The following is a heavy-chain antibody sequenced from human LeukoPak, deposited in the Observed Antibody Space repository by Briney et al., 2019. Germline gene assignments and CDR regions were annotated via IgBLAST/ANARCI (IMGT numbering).Heavy chain of an antibody. J-gene: IGHJ4*02. V-gene: IGHV3-73*01. CDR3: TTMITFGGVIVDY. CDR1: GFTFSGSA. Sequence: PGGSLRLSCAASGFTFSGSAMHWVRQASGKGLEWVGRIRSKANSYATAYAASVKGRFTISRDDSKNTAYLQMNSLKAEDTAVYYCTTMITFGGVIVDYWGQGTLVTVSS. D-gene: IGHD3-16*02. CDR2: IRSKANSYAT.